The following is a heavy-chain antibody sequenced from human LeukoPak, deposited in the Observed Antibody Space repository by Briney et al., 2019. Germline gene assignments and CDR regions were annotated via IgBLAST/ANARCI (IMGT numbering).Heavy chain of an antibody. J-gene: IGHJ3*02. CDR1: GYTFISYD. CDR3: ARYYYDSSGGAFDI. CDR2: MNPNSGNT. V-gene: IGHV1-8*03. Sequence: EASVRVSCKASGYTFISYDINWVRQATGQGLEWMGWMNPNSGNTGYTQKFQGRVTITADESTSTAYMELSSLRSEDTAVYYCARYYYDSSGGAFDIWGQGTMVTVSS. D-gene: IGHD3-22*01.